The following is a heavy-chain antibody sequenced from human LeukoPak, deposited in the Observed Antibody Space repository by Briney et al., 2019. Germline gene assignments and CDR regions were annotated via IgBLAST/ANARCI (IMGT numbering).Heavy chain of an antibody. CDR1: GGTFSSYA. CDR3: ATAAGTGTYYFDY. Sequence: SVKVSCKASGGTFSSYAISWVRQAPGQGLEWMGGIIPIFGTANYAQKFQGRVTITADESTSTAYIELSSLRSEDTAVYYCATAAGTGTYYFDYWGQGTLVTVSS. J-gene: IGHJ4*02. CDR2: IIPIFGTA. D-gene: IGHD6-13*01. V-gene: IGHV1-69*01.